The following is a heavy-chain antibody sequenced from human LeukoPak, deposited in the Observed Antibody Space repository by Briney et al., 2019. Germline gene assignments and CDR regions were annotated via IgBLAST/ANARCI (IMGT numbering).Heavy chain of an antibody. D-gene: IGHD3-9*01. V-gene: IGHV4-34*01. Sequence: PSETLSLTCAVYGGSFSGYYWSWIRQPPGKGLEWIGEINHSGSTNYNPSLKSRVTISVDTSKNQFSLKLSSVTAADTAVYYCARGGGPVFRYFYWFPPVSPPFDYWGQGTLVTVSS. CDR1: GGSFSGYY. J-gene: IGHJ4*02. CDR2: INHSGST. CDR3: ARGGGPVFRYFYWFPPVSPPFDY.